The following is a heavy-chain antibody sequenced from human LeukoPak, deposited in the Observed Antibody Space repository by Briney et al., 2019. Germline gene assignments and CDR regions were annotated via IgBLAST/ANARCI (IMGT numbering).Heavy chain of an antibody. CDR2: IYYSGSA. D-gene: IGHD1-1*01. Sequence: PSETLSLTCTVSGGSISTYYWSWIRQPPGKGLEWIGYIYYSGSANYNPSLKSRVTISVDTSKNQFSLKLRSVTAADTAVYYCARQNDRSHDYWGQGTLVTVSS. J-gene: IGHJ4*02. CDR3: ARQNDRSHDY. V-gene: IGHV4-59*08. CDR1: GGSISTYY.